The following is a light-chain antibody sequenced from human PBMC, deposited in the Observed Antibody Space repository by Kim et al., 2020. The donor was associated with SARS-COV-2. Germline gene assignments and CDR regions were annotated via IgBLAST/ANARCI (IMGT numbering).Light chain of an antibody. Sequence: VSPGERATLSCRASQSVGSNLAWYQQKTGQAPRLLIYGASTRATGVPARFSGSGSGTEFTLTFSSLQVEDFAVYYCQQYNNWPLTFGGGTKVDIK. CDR3: QQYNNWPLT. CDR1: QSVGSN. J-gene: IGKJ4*01. CDR2: GAS. V-gene: IGKV3-15*01.